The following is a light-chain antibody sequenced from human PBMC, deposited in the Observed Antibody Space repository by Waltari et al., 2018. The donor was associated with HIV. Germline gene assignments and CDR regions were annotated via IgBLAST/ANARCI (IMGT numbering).Light chain of an antibody. CDR2: EVS. CDR1: TSAVGGSTY. Sequence: QSALTQPPSASGSPGQSFTTPCPGTTSAVGGSTYFPWYQQHPGKAPKLMIYEVSKRPSGVPDRFFGSKSGNTASLTVSGLQAEDEADYYCSSYAGSNDVVFGGGTKLTVL. J-gene: IGLJ2*01. CDR3: SSYAGSNDVV. V-gene: IGLV2-8*01.